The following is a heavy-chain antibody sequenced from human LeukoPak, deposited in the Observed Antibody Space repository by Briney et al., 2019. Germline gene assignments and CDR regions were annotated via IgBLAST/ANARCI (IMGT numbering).Heavy chain of an antibody. CDR1: GYTFTGYY. J-gene: IGHJ4*02. D-gene: IGHD1-20*01. CDR3: ARDPVTGTTNFDY. CDR2: INPNNGGT. V-gene: IGHV1-2*02. Sequence: ASVKVSCKASGYTFTGYYMHWARQAPGQGLEWMGWINPNNGGTNYAQKFQGRVTMTRDTSISTAYMELSRLRSDDTAVYYCARDPVTGTTNFDYWGQGTLVTVSS.